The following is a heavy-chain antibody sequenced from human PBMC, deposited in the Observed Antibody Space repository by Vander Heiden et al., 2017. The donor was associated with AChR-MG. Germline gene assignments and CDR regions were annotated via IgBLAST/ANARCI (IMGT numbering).Heavy chain of an antibody. J-gene: IGHJ5*02. CDR2: IRGSGGST. CDR3: AKDLKWFDP. CDR1: GFTFRSFA. V-gene: IGHV3-23*01. Sequence: VQLLESGRGLVQPGGSLRLSCAASGFTFRSFAMSEVRQGQGKGLEWVSAIRGSGGSTYYADSVKGRFTISIDNSKNTLYLKMNSLRAEDTGVYYCAKDLKWFDPWGEVTLVTDAS.